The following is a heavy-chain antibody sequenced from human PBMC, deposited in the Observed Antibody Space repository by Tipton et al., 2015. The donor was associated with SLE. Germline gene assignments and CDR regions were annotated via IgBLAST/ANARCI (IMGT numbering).Heavy chain of an antibody. V-gene: IGHV3-48*01. J-gene: IGHJ4*02. D-gene: IGHD6-19*01. CDR3: ARRRQWPEECDY. Sequence: SLRLSCAASGFTFSSYSMNWVRQAPGKGMEWVSYISSSSGTIYYADSVKGRFTISRDNAKNSLYLQMNSLRAEDTAVYYCARRRQWPEECDYWGQGTLVTVSS. CDR2: ISSSSGTI. CDR1: GFTFSSYS.